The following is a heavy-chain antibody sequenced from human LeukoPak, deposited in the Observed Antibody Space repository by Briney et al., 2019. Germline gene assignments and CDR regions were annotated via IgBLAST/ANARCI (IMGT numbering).Heavy chain of an antibody. D-gene: IGHD2-2*02. CDR1: GYTFTNYY. V-gene: IGHV1-69*05. J-gene: IGHJ3*02. CDR2: IIPIFGTA. Sequence: SVKVSCKASGYTFTNYYIHWVRQAPGQGLEWMEGIIPIFGTANYAQKFQGRVTITTAESTSTAYMELSSLRSEDTAVYYCARLHRDIVVVPAAIGGAFDIWGQGTMVTVSS. CDR3: ARLHRDIVVVPAAIGGAFDI.